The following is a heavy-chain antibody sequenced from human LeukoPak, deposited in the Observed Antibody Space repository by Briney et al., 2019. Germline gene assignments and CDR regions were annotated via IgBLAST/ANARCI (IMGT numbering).Heavy chain of an antibody. J-gene: IGHJ4*02. CDR2: INPDGTEK. Sequence: PGGSLRVSCAASGFIFNDYAMNWVRQAPGKGLEWVANINPDGTEKRFVDSVRGRFTMSRDNAQNLLYLQMNSLRVEDTATFFCAAWTDRGYNYWGQGTVVTVSS. CDR1: GFIFNDYA. D-gene: IGHD5-24*01. V-gene: IGHV3-7*01. CDR3: AAWTDRGYNY.